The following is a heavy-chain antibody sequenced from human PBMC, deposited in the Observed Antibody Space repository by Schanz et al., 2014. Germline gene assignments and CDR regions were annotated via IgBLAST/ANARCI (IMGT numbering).Heavy chain of an antibody. Sequence: QVQLVQSGVEVKKPGASVKVSCKASGYSFTGYYMYWVRQAPGQGLEWMGRINPNSGGTNYAQKFQGRVTMTRDTSISTAYMALRRLRSDDTAVYYCARDYYDILTGYPYDTFDIWGQGTMVTVSS. D-gene: IGHD3-9*01. CDR3: ARDYYDILTGYPYDTFDI. V-gene: IGHV1-2*02. J-gene: IGHJ3*02. CDR2: INPNSGGT. CDR1: GYSFTGYY.